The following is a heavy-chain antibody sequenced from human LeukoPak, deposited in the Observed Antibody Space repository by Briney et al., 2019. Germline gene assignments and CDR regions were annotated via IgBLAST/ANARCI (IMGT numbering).Heavy chain of an antibody. V-gene: IGHV4-34*01. CDR2: INHSGST. CDR1: GGSFSGYY. Sequence: PSETLSLTCAVYGGSFSGYYWSWIRQPPGKGLEWIGEINHSGSTNYNPSLKSRVTISVDTSKNQFSLKLSSVTAADTAVYYCARAPLWYSSSTFDPWGQGTLVTVSS. CDR3: ARAPLWYSSSTFDP. J-gene: IGHJ5*02. D-gene: IGHD6-13*01.